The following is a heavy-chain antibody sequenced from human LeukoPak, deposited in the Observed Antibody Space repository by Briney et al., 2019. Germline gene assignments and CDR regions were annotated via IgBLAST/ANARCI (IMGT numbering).Heavy chain of an antibody. CDR1: GFTFSNAW. J-gene: IGHJ4*02. D-gene: IGHD5-24*01. CDR3: TTERGDGYNFLDY. V-gene: IGHV3-15*01. Sequence: GGSLRLSCAASGFTFSNAWMSWVRQAPGKGLEWVGRIKSKTDGGTTDYAAPVKGRFTISRDDSKNTLYLQMNSLKTEDTAVYYCTTERGDGYNFLDYWGQGTLVTVAS. CDR2: IKSKTDGGTT.